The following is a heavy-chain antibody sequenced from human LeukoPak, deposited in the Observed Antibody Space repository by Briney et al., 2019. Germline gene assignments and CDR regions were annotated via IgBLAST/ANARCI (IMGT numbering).Heavy chain of an antibody. Sequence: GGSLRLSCAASGFTLSGFTMNWVRQAPGKGLEWVSAIGSSGGYTNYAHSLKGRFTISKDNAKNSLYLQMNSLRAEDTAVYYCARYHSSSWYYYYWGQGTLVTVSS. CDR1: GFTLSGFT. V-gene: IGHV3-21*01. CDR3: ARYHSSSWYYYY. J-gene: IGHJ4*02. D-gene: IGHD6-13*01. CDR2: IGSSGGYT.